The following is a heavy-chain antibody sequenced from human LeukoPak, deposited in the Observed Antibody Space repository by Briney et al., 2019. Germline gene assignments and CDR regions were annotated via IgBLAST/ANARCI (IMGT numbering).Heavy chain of an antibody. V-gene: IGHV4-4*07. CDR3: ARDTRLGYSGFENAFDI. J-gene: IGHJ3*02. Sequence: SETLSLTCTVSGGSISSYYWSWIRQPAGKGLEWIGRIYTSGSTNYNPSLKSRVTMSVDTSKNQFSLKLSSVTAADTAVYYCARDTRLGYSGFENAFDIWGQGTMVTVS. CDR2: IYTSGST. CDR1: GGSISSYY. D-gene: IGHD5-12*01.